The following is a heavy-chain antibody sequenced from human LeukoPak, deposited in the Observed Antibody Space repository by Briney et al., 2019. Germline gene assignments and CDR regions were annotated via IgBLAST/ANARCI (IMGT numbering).Heavy chain of an antibody. CDR1: GFTFSSYA. D-gene: IGHD3-22*01. CDR2: ISGSGGST. J-gene: IGHJ2*01. V-gene: IGHV3-23*01. CDR3: ATAADSSGYYSHWYFDL. Sequence: GSLRLSCAASGFTFSSYAMSWVRQAPGKGLEWVSAISGSGGSTYYADSVKGRFTISRDNSKNTLYLQMNSLRAEDTAVYYCATAADSSGYYSHWYFDLWGRGTLVTVSS.